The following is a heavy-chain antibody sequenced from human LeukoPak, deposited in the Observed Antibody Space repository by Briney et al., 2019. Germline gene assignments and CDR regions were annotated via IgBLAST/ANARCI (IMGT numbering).Heavy chain of an antibody. CDR1: GGSISSYY. V-gene: IGHV4-59*01. J-gene: IGHJ5*02. CDR3: ARGYGSGSISWFDP. CDR2: IYYSGST. Sequence: KSSETLSLTCTVSGGSISSYYWSWIRQPPGKGLEGIGYIYYSGSTNYNPSLKGRVTISVDTSKNQFSRKLSSVTAADTAVYYCARGYGSGSISWFDPGGQGTLVTVSS. D-gene: IGHD3-10*01.